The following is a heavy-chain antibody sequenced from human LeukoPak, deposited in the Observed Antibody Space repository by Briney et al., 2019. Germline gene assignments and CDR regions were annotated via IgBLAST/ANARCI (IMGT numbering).Heavy chain of an antibody. D-gene: IGHD3-10*01. CDR1: GFTFSSYA. J-gene: IGHJ5*02. CDR3: AKDALLWFREENWFDP. Sequence: PGGSPRLSCAASGFTFSSYAMSWVRQAPGKGLEWVSAISGSGGSTYYADSVKGRFTISRDNSKNTLYLRMNSLRAEDTAVYYCAKDALLWFREENWFDPWGQGTLVTVSS. V-gene: IGHV3-23*01. CDR2: ISGSGGST.